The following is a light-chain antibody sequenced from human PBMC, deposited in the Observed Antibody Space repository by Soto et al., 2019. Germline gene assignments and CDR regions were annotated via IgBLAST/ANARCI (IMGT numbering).Light chain of an antibody. Sequence: QSVLTQPPSVSGAPGQRVTISCTGSSSNIGAGYDVHWYQQLPGTAPKLLIYGNSNRPSGVPDRFSGSKSGTSASLAITGLQAEDEADYYCLSYDSSLSGPVFGGGTQLTVL. V-gene: IGLV1-40*01. J-gene: IGLJ2*01. CDR2: GNS. CDR3: LSYDSSLSGPV. CDR1: SSNIGAGYD.